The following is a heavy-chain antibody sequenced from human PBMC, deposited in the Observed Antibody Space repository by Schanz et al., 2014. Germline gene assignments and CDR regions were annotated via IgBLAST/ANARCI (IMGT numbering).Heavy chain of an antibody. CDR3: VRNAGRDGYTSAFDV. Sequence: EVQLVESGGGLVQPGGSLTLSCAASGFTFSSYLMSWVRQAPGKGLEWVSGIGGSGGSTDYADSVKGRFTSSRDKSKNTGQLQMNSLRGEDTAVYYSVRNAGRDGYTSAFDVGGQGTVVTVSS. D-gene: IGHD5-12*01. CDR2: IGGSGGST. J-gene: IGHJ3*01. V-gene: IGHV3-23*04. CDR1: GFTFSSYL.